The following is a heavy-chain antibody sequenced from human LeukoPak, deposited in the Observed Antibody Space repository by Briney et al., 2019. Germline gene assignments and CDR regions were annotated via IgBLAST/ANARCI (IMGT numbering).Heavy chain of an antibody. J-gene: IGHJ3*02. V-gene: IGHV4-59*01. CDR3: AGPMNYYDSSGDAFDI. D-gene: IGHD3-22*01. Sequence: SETLSLTCTVSGGSLSSYYWSWIRQPPGKGLEWIGYIYYNGGTNYNPSLKSRVAISVDTSKNQFSLKLSSVTAADTAVYYCAGPMNYYDSSGDAFDIWGQGTMVTVSS. CDR1: GGSLSSYY. CDR2: IYYNGGT.